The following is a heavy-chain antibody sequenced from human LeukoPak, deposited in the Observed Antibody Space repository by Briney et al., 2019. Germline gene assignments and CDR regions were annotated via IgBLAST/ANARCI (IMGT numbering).Heavy chain of an antibody. CDR2: IYSSGST. J-gene: IGHJ3*02. V-gene: IGHV4-59*08. Sequence: SETLSLTCNVSDGSSSRYYWSWIRQPPGKGLEWIGYIYSSGSTNYNPSLKSRVHLSVDTSKNQFSLKLNSVTAADTAVYYCARHVSYTGDAFDIWGQGTMVTVSS. D-gene: IGHD1-26*01. CDR1: DGSSSRYY. CDR3: ARHVSYTGDAFDI.